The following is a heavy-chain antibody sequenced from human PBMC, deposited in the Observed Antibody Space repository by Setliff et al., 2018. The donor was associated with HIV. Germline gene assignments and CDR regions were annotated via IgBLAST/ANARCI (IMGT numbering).Heavy chain of an antibody. Sequence: PSETLSLTCTVPGGSIFNGSSWWGWVRQPPGKPLEWLATIYYRGGIFYNPSLKSRITMSLDTSKNQFSVNLRSVTAADTAVYYCVRHTAVNISPSGMGYYYIDVWDKGTSVTVSS. V-gene: IGHV4-39*01. D-gene: IGHD4-17*01. CDR1: GGSIFNGSSW. J-gene: IGHJ6*03. CDR3: VRHTAVNISPSGMGYYYIDV. CDR2: IYYRGGI.